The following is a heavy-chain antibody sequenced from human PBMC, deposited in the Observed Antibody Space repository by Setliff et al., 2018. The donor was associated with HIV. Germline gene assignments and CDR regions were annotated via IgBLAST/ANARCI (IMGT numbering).Heavy chain of an antibody. CDR1: GVSVSGTAYY. Sequence: LSLTCTVSGVSVSGTAYYWAWIRQPPGRGLEWIGNIYYTGNTNYNSSLKSRISMSMVASKKQIFLKLSTVSAADTAVYYCARQQGDSRGFYPHFDYWGQGGLVTVSS. CDR3: ARQQGDSRGFYPHFDY. CDR2: IYYTGNT. D-gene: IGHD3-22*01. J-gene: IGHJ4*02. V-gene: IGHV4-39*01.